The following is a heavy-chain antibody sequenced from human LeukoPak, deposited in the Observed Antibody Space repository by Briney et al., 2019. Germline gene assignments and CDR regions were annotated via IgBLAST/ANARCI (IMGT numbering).Heavy chain of an antibody. Sequence: GGSLRLSCAASGFTFSNFAMSWVRQAPGKELEWVSTISGSDSGTYNAHSVKGRFTISRDNSKNPLYLQMNSLRGEDTAVYYCAKATLGSCSGARCYPFECWGQGTLVTVSS. J-gene: IGHJ4*02. CDR1: GFTFSNFA. D-gene: IGHD2-15*01. V-gene: IGHV3-23*01. CDR2: ISGSDSGT. CDR3: AKATLGSCSGARCYPFEC.